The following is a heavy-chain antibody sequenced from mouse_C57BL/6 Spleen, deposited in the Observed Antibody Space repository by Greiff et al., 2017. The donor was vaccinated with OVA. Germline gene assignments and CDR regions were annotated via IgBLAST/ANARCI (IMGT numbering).Heavy chain of an antibody. CDR1: GFNIKDYY. Sequence: EVQLQQSGAELVRPGASVKLSCTASGFNIKDYYMHWVKQRPEKGLEWIGRIDPEDGDTEYAPKFQGKATMTSDTSSNTAYLQLSSLTSEDTAVYYCTTVPYYDYHDYWGQGTTLTVSS. J-gene: IGHJ2*01. CDR3: TTVPYYDYHDY. CDR2: IDPEDGDT. D-gene: IGHD2-4*01. V-gene: IGHV14-1*01.